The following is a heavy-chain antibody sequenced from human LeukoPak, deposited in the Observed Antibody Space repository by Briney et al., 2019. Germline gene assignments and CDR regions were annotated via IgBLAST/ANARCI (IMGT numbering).Heavy chain of an antibody. CDR2: IWYDGSNK. J-gene: IGHJ4*02. D-gene: IGHD2-2*01. CDR1: GFTFNSYG. CDR3: AKEDLGTIVVVPAALFDY. Sequence: GGSLRLSCAASGFTFNSYGMHWVRQAPGKGLEWVAVIWYDGSNKYYADSVKGRFTISRDNSKNTLYLQMNSLRAEDTAVYYCAKEDLGTIVVVPAALFDYWGQGTLVTVSS. V-gene: IGHV3-33*06.